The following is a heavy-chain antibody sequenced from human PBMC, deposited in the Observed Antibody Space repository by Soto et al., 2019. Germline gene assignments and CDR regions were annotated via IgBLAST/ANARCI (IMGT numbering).Heavy chain of an antibody. CDR3: ARAWIQLWLPSYWYFDL. J-gene: IGHJ2*01. CDR1: GGSISSGDYY. Sequence: QVQLQESGPGLVKPSQTLSLTCTVSGGSISSGDYYWSWIRQPPGKGLEWIGYIYYSGSTYYNPSLKSRVTISVDTSKNQFSLKLSSVTAADTAVYYCARAWIQLWLPSYWYFDLWGRGTLVTVSS. CDR2: IYYSGST. D-gene: IGHD5-18*01. V-gene: IGHV4-30-4*01.